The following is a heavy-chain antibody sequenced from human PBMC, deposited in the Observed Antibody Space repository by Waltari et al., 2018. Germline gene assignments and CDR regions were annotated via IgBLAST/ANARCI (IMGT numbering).Heavy chain of an antibody. V-gene: IGHV3-53*01. Sequence: EVQLVESGGGLIQPGGSLSLSCAASGLTVSSNYMNWIRQAPGKGLEWVSGIYSGAEVHYGDSVKGRFTISRDKNKNTVDLQMNTLRIEDTAIYYCARDVAMGLFGIPDHHGWDVWGQGTTVIVSS. CDR3: ARDVAMGLFGIPDHHGWDV. J-gene: IGHJ6*02. CDR1: GLTVSSNY. D-gene: IGHD3-10*01. CDR2: IYSGAEV.